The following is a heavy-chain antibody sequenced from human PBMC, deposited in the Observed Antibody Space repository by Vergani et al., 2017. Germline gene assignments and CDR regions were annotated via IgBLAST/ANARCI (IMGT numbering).Heavy chain of an antibody. V-gene: IGHV4-38-2*01. J-gene: IGHJ4*02. CDR2: IFHSGTP. D-gene: IGHD2-21*02. CDR3: ARHNLWGDSQTGIDF. Sequence: QVQLQESGPGLVKPSETLSLTCAVSGYSISSGSYWAWIRQPPGKGLEWIGSIFHSGTPHYNPSIESLVTISVDTSRNQFSLRLGAVTAADTAVYYCARHNLWGDSQTGIDFWGLGTLVIVSS. CDR1: GYSISSGSY.